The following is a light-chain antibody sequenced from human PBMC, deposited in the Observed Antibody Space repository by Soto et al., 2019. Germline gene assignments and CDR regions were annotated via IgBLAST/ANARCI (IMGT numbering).Light chain of an antibody. V-gene: IGKV1-9*01. Sequence: DIQLTQSPSFLSASVGDRVTITCRASQGISSYLAWYQQKPGKAPKLLIYAASTLQSGVPSRFSGSGAETEFTLTISSLQPEDFATYYCQQLNSYPFLTFGGGTKVKIK. J-gene: IGKJ4*01. CDR3: QQLNSYPFLT. CDR2: AAS. CDR1: QGISSY.